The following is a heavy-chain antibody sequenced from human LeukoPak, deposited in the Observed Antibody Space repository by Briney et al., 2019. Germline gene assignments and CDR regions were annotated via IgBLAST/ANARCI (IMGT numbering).Heavy chain of an antibody. D-gene: IGHD3-3*01. V-gene: IGHV1-8*01. CDR2: MNPNSGNT. Sequence: GASVNLSCKASGYTFTSYDINWVRQAPAQGHKRMGWMNPNSGNTGYAQKFQGRVTMTRNTSISTAYVELSSPRSEDTAVYYCARDKRGLVWLSHYYYYYYMDVWGKGTTVTVSS. CDR1: GYTFTSYD. CDR3: ARDKRGLVWLSHYYYYYYMDV. J-gene: IGHJ6*03.